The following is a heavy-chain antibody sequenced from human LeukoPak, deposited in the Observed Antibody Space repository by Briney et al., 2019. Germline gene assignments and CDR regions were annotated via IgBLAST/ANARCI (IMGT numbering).Heavy chain of an antibody. CDR2: IGTAGEI. V-gene: IGHV3-13*01. CDR3: ARDLNEEWLLFQVRRGAFDI. CDR1: GFTFSSYD. J-gene: IGHJ3*02. Sequence: TGGSLRLSCAASGFTFSSYDIHWVRQATGKGLEWVSGIGTAGEIYYPGSVKGRFTISRENAKNSLYLQMNSLRAEDTAVYYCARDLNEEWLLFQVRRGAFDIWGQGTMVTVSS. D-gene: IGHD3-3*01.